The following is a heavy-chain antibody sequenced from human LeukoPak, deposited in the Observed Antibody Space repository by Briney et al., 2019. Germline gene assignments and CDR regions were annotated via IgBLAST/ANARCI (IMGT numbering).Heavy chain of an antibody. Sequence: PGGSLRLSCAASGFTFSTYAMNWVRQAPGKGLEWVSAITGSGGGTYYADSVKGRFTISRDNSKNTLYLQMNSLRAEDTAVYYCATDEYYDSSGPFDYWGQGTLVTVSS. D-gene: IGHD3-22*01. CDR2: ITGSGGGT. J-gene: IGHJ4*02. CDR1: GFTFSTYA. V-gene: IGHV3-23*01. CDR3: ATDEYYDSSGPFDY.